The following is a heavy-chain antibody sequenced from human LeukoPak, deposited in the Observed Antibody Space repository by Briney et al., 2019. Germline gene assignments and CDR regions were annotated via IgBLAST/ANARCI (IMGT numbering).Heavy chain of an antibody. Sequence: GGSLRLSCAASGFTVRNNYVSWVRQAPGKGLDWVSVIYSMGNTYHVDSVKGRFTISRDNSKNTVYLQMNSLRPEDTAVYYCATMRDGYNWGAHYWGQGTLSPSPQ. CDR1: GFTVRNNY. V-gene: IGHV3-66*01. D-gene: IGHD5-24*01. CDR3: ATMRDGYNWGAHY. CDR2: IYSMGNT. J-gene: IGHJ4*02.